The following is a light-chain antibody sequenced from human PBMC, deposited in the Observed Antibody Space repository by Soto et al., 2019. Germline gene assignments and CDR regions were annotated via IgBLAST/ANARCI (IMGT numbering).Light chain of an antibody. CDR3: QAWDSRTGVLIVV. V-gene: IGLV3-1*01. Sequence: SYELTQPPSVSVSPGQTASITCSGDKLGDKYACWYQQKPGQSPVLVIYQDSKRPSGIPERFSGSNSGNTATLTISGTQAMDEADYYCQAWDSRTGVLIVVFGGGTKVTVL. CDR2: QDS. CDR1: KLGDKY. J-gene: IGLJ2*01.